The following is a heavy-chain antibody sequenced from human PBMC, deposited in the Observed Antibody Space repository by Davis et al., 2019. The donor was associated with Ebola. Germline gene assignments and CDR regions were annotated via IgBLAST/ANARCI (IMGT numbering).Heavy chain of an antibody. V-gene: IGHV4-59*01. CDR1: GDSLGDNY. Sequence: MPSETLSLTCTVSGDSLGDNYCCWIRQSPGRGLEWIGYINYRGHSNTNPSLGGRVTISVDTSKKQFSLKLNSLTAADTAVYYCATYSWNNWFDHWGQGTLVTVSS. CDR3: ATYSWNNWFDH. J-gene: IGHJ5*02. D-gene: IGHD1-26*01. CDR2: INYRGHS.